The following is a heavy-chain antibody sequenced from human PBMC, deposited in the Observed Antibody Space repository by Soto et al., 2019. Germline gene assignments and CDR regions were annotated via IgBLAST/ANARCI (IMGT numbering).Heavy chain of an antibody. CDR1: SGSISSSNW. CDR2: IYHSGST. D-gene: IGHD1-26*01. J-gene: IGHJ6*03. V-gene: IGHV4-4*02. CDR3: ARKASGDYYYYYMDV. Sequence: QVQLQESGPGLVKPSGTLFLTCAVSSGSISSSNWWSWVRQPPGKGLEWIGEIYHSGSTNYNPSLKSRVTISVDKSKNQFSLKLSSVTAADTAVYYCARKASGDYYYYYMDVWGKGTTVTVSS.